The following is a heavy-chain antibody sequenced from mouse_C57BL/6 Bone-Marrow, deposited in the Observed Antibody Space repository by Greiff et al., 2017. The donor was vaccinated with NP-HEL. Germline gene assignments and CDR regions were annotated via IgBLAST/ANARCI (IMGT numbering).Heavy chain of an antibody. CDR2: INYDGSST. D-gene: IGHD2-4*01. CDR3: SREYYDFFYFDY. CDR1: GFTFSDYY. J-gene: IGHJ2*01. V-gene: IGHV5-16*01. Sequence: EVMLVESEGGLVQPGSSMKLSCTASGFTFSDYYMAWVRQGPEKGLEWVANINYDGSSTYYLDSLKGRFIISRENAKNILYLQMISLMSEDTATYYCSREYYDFFYFDYWGQGTTLTVSS.